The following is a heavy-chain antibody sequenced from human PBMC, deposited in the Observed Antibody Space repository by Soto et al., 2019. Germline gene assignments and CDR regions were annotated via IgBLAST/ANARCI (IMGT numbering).Heavy chain of an antibody. D-gene: IGHD3-16*01. V-gene: IGHV4-31*03. CDR2: IYYSGST. J-gene: IGHJ5*02. Sequence: SETLSLTCTVSDDSITSGAYYWGLIRQHPGKGLEWIGYIYYSGSTYYNPSLKSRVTISVDTSKNQFSLKLSSVTAADTAVYYCARVDYGDNWFDPWGQGTLVTVSS. CDR3: ARVDYGDNWFDP. CDR1: DDSITSGAYY.